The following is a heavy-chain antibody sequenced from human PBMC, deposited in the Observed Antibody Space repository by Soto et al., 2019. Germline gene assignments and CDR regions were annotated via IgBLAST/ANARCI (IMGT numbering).Heavy chain of an antibody. CDR2: ISPYSGKT. CDR1: DYTSNHNN. V-gene: IGHV1-18*01. D-gene: IGHD3-22*01. CDR3: AREGLLLLPDY. Sequence: ASFMVSFKPSDYTSNHNNFCSNQKRTGRVFLWMGGISPYSGKTNYARKFKGRVTMTTDTSTSTVYMELTSLTSDDTAVYYCAREGLLLLPDYWGQGTLVTVSS. J-gene: IGHJ4*02.